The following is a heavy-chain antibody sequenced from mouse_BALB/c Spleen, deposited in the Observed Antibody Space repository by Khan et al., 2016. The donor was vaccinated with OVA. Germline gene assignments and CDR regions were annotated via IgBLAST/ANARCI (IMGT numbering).Heavy chain of an antibody. V-gene: IGHV1S136*01. Sequence: EVQLQESGPELVKPGASVKMSCKAAGYTFTSYVMHWVKQKPGLGLEWIGYIYPFNDDTKYNEKFIGKATLTSDKSSSTAYMELSSLTSEDSAVCYCAPVGTYYVSFAYWGQGTLVTVSA. CDR3: APVGTYYVSFAY. CDR1: GYTFTSYV. J-gene: IGHJ3*01. D-gene: IGHD1-1*01. CDR2: IYPFNDDT.